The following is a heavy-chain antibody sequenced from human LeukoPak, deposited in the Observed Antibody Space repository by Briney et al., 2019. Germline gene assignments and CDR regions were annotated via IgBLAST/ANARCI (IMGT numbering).Heavy chain of an antibody. D-gene: IGHD3-10*01. CDR2: IRGDWHDT. J-gene: IGHJ4*02. CDR1: GFRFSDFW. V-gene: IGHV3-74*01. Sequence: GGSLRLSCTASGFRFSDFWMHWVRQAPGKGLEWVSRIRGDWHDTTYADSVRGRFTISRDNAQNTLYLQMNGLRVEDTAVYYCASDRVLGSGSLDNWGQGTLVTVSS. CDR3: ASDRVLGSGSLDN.